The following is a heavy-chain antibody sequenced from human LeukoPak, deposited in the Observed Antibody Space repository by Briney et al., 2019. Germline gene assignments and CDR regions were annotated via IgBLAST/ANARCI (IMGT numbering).Heavy chain of an antibody. D-gene: IGHD2-2*01. V-gene: IGHV1-8*01. J-gene: IGHJ5*02. Sequence: ASVKVSCKASGYTFTSYDINWARQATGQGLEWMGWMNPNSGNTGYAQKFQGRVTMTRNTSISTAYMELSSLRSEDTAVYYCARGRDVVVVPAAPVEWFDPWGQGTLVTVSS. CDR1: GYTFTSYD. CDR3: ARGRDVVVVPAAPVEWFDP. CDR2: MNPNSGNT.